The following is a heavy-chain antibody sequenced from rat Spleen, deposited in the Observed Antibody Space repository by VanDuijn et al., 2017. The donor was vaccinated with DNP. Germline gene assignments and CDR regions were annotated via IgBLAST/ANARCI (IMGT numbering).Heavy chain of an antibody. CDR3: TKHTTGITTCFDY. V-gene: IGHV5-20*01. Sequence: EVQLVESGGGLVQPGRSLKLSCAASGFTFSDYYMAWVRQAPTKGLEWVASISYDGGSTYYRASVKGRFTISRDNAKSSLYLQMDSLRSEDTATYYCTKHTTGITTCFDYWGQGVMVTVSS. D-gene: IGHD1-9*01. CDR2: ISYDGGST. CDR1: GFTFSDYY. J-gene: IGHJ2*01.